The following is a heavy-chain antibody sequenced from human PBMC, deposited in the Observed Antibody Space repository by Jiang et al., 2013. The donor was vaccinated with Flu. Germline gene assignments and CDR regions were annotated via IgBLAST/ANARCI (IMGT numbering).Heavy chain of an antibody. CDR1: GDSVSSKSAA. V-gene: IGHV6-1*01. CDR3: AKGATTGLHDAFDI. Sequence: TLSLTCAISGDSVSSKSAAWNWIRQSPSRGLEWLGRTYYRSKWFNDYAVSVKSRISVNPDTSKNQFSLQLNSVTPEDTAVYYCAKGATTGLHDAFDIWGQGTMVTVSS. CDR2: TYYRSKWFN. D-gene: IGHD4-11*01. J-gene: IGHJ3*02.